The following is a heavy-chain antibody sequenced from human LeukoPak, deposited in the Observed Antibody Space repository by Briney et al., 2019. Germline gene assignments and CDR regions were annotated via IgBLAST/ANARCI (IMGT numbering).Heavy chain of an antibody. Sequence: SETLSLTCTVSGYSINSAFYWGWIRVPPGKGLEWIGSIYYSGSTYYNPSLKSRVTISVDTSKNQFSLKLSSVTAADTAVYYYARHWAGYSSGWFRWFDPWGQGTLVTVSS. V-gene: IGHV4-38-2*02. J-gene: IGHJ5*02. D-gene: IGHD6-19*01. CDR2: IYYSGST. CDR1: GYSINSAFY. CDR3: ARHWAGYSSGWFRWFDP.